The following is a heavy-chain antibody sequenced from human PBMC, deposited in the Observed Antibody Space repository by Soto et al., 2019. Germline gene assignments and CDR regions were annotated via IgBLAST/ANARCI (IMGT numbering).Heavy chain of an antibody. V-gene: IGHV1-2*02. Sequence: ASVNVSFKASGYTFTGYYMHWVRQAPGQGIEWMGWINPNSGGTNYAQKFQGRVTMTRDTSISKACMELSSLRSEKTSLYYFERGTKEYISSPVPDSWGHGTLVTVSS. CDR2: INPNSGGT. CDR1: GYTFTGYY. CDR3: ERGTKEYISSPVPDS. D-gene: IGHD6-6*01. J-gene: IGHJ5*01.